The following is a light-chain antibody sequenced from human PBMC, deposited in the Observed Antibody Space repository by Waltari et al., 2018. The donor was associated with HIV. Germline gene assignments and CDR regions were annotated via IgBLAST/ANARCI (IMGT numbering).Light chain of an antibody. CDR1: SSTIGSNS. CDR3: AAWDDSLSGRV. Sequence: QSVLTQPPSASGTPGQRVTIPCSGSSSTIGSNSVYWYQQLPGTAPKLPIQRNNRRPSGVPDRFSGSKSGTSASLAISGLRSEDEADYYCAAWDDSLSGRVFGGGTKLTVL. V-gene: IGLV1-47*01. J-gene: IGLJ2*01. CDR2: RNN.